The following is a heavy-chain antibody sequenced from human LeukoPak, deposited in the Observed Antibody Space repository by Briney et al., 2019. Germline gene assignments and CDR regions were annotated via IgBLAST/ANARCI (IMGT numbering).Heavy chain of an antibody. D-gene: IGHD6-19*01. V-gene: IGHV1-69*13. CDR2: IIPIFGTA. CDR3: ASKVAGAGDDAFDI. CDR1: GGTFSSYA. J-gene: IGHJ3*02. Sequence: ASVKVSCKASGGTFSSYAISWVRQAPGQGLEWMGGIIPIFGTANCAQKFQGRVTITADESTSTAYMELSSLRSEDTAVYYCASKVAGAGDDAFDIWGQGTMVTVSS.